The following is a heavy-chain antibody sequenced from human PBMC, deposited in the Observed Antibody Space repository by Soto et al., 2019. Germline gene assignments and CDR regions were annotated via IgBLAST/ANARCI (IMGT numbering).Heavy chain of an antibody. J-gene: IGHJ6*02. CDR3: ARLSVAGSRYYYYGMDV. Sequence: SQTLSLTGASSGDSVSNNSAAWNWIRQSPSRGLEWLGRTYYRSKWYNDYAVSVKSRITINPDTSKNQFSLQLNSVTPEDTAVYYCARLSVAGSRYYYYGMDVWGQGTTVTVSS. V-gene: IGHV6-1*01. D-gene: IGHD6-19*01. CDR1: GDSVSNNSAA. CDR2: TYYRSKWYN.